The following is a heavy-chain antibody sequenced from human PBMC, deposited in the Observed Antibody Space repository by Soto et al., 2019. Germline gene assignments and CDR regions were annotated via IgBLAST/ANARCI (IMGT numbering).Heavy chain of an antibody. CDR1: GFSATSSGVG. V-gene: IGHV2-5*02. D-gene: IGHD3-10*01. Sequence: QITLKESGPPLVKPTQTLTLTCAFSGFSATSSGVGVAWLRQPPGKALEWLAVIYWDDADQYRPYLKTRLTIIKDTSKHQVVLTMTNMDPVDTGLYYCARLLRGALAYYFDSWGQGTLVTVTS. CDR3: ARLLRGALAYYFDS. CDR2: IYWDDAD. J-gene: IGHJ4*02.